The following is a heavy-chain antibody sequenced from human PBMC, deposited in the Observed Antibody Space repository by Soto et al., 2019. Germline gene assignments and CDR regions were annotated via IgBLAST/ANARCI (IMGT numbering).Heavy chain of an antibody. V-gene: IGHV1-3*01. J-gene: IGHJ5*02. CDR3: ARRPTPTTVTTSLSWFDP. CDR2: INAGNGNT. Sequence: ASVKVSCKASGYTFTSYAMHWVRQAPGQRLEWMGWINAGNGNTKYSQKFQGRVTITRDTSASTAYMELSSLRSEDTAVYYCARRPTPTTVTTSLSWFDPWGQGTLVTVSS. CDR1: GYTFTSYA. D-gene: IGHD4-17*01.